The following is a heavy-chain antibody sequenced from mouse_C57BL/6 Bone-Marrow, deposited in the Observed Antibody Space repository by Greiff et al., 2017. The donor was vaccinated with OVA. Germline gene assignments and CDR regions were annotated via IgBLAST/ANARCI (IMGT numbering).Heavy chain of an antibody. CDR1: GFTFSDYY. V-gene: IGHV5-12*01. CDR2: ISNGGGST. Sequence: EVKVEESGGGLVQPGGSLKLSCAASGFTFSDYYMYWVRQTPEKRLEWVAYISNGGGSTYYPDTVKGRFTISRDNAKNTLYLQMSRLKSEDTAMYYCARQSGYYVGFAYWGQGTLVTVSA. CDR3: ARQSGYYVGFAY. J-gene: IGHJ3*01. D-gene: IGHD2-3*01.